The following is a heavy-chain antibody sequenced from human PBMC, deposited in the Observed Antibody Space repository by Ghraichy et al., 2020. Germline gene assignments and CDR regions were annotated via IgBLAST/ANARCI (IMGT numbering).Heavy chain of an antibody. V-gene: IGHV4-59*01. J-gene: IGHJ5*02. D-gene: IGHD1-26*01. Sequence: SETLSLTCTVSGGSISSYFWTWIRQPPGKGLEWIGNIYYSGGTNYNPSLNSRVTISVDTSKSQFSLRLSSVTAADTAVYYCAKQSMVGATTWFDPWGQGTLVTVSS. CDR3: AKQSMVGATTWFDP. CDR2: IYYSGGT. CDR1: GGSISSYF.